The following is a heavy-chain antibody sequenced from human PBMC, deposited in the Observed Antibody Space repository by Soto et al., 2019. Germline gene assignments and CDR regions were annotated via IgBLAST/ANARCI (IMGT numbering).Heavy chain of an antibody. D-gene: IGHD2-2*01. J-gene: IGHJ4*02. CDR2: IYHTGST. V-gene: IGHV4-4*02. CDR1: GGSISSTNL. CDR3: ARGADIVVVPAAMARHFDY. Sequence: SETLSLTCAVSGGSISSTNLWTWVRQPPGKGLEWIGEIYHTGSTTFNPSLKSRVTISVDKSKNQFSLKLSSVTAADTAVYYCARGADIVVVPAAMARHFDYWGQGTLVTVSS.